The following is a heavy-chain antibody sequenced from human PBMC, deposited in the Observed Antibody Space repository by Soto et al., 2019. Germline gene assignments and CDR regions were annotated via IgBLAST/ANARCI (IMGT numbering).Heavy chain of an antibody. V-gene: IGHV5-51*01. Sequence: PGESLKISCKGSGYSFSSYWLGWVRQMPGKGLEWMGIIYPGDSDTRYSPSFQGQVTISADKSISTAYLQWSSLKASDTAMYYCATDGYNWNGAYYYYMDVWGKGTTVTVSS. CDR1: GYSFSSYW. J-gene: IGHJ6*03. D-gene: IGHD1-20*01. CDR3: ATDGYNWNGAYYYYMDV. CDR2: IYPGDSDT.